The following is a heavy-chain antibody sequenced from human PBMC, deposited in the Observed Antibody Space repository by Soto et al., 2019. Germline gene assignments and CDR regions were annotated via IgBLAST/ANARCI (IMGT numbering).Heavy chain of an antibody. CDR3: ARHDNWNPSGFQH. CDR2: INHSGST. J-gene: IGHJ1*01. CDR1: GGSCSGYY. Sequence: ETLSLTCAVYGGSCSGYYWSWIRQPPGKGLEWIGEINHSGSTNYNPSLKSRVTISVDTSKNQFSLKLSSVTAADTAVYYCARHDNWNPSGFQHWGQGTLVTVSS. D-gene: IGHD1-20*01. V-gene: IGHV4-34*01.